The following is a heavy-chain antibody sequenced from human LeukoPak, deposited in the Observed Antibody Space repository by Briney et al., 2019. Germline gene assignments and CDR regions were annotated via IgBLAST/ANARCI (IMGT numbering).Heavy chain of an antibody. Sequence: ASVKVSCKASGYTFTGYYMHWVRQAPGQGLEWMGWINPNSGGTNYAQKFQGRVTMTRDTSISTAYMELSRLRSDDTAVYYCARDWYYDISGYPVGDYWGQGTLVTVSS. D-gene: IGHD3-22*01. CDR3: ARDWYYDISGYPVGDY. J-gene: IGHJ4*02. CDR1: GYTFTGYY. V-gene: IGHV1-2*02. CDR2: INPNSGGT.